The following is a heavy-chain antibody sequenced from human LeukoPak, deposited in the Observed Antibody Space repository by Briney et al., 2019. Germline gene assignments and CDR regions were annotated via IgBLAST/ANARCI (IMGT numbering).Heavy chain of an antibody. V-gene: IGHV4-4*07. Sequence: PSETLSLTCTVSGGSFSSYYWSWIRQPAGKGLEWIGRIYTSGSTNYNSSLKSRVTMSVDTSKYQVSLKLSSVTAADTAVYYCATGDGYNSFDYWGQGTLVTVSS. CDR1: GGSFSSYY. J-gene: IGHJ4*02. D-gene: IGHD5-24*01. CDR3: ATGDGYNSFDY. CDR2: IYTSGST.